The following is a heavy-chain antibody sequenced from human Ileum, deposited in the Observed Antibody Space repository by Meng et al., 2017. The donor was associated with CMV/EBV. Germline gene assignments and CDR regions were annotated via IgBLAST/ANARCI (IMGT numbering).Heavy chain of an antibody. CDR2: IVYDGTNK. J-gene: IGHJ6*02. V-gene: IGHV3-30*02. CDR1: GFTFSRNN. Sequence: GESLKISCAASGFTFSRNNMHWVRQAPGKGLEWVAFIVYDGTNKYYVESVKGRFTISRDNSKNTLYLQMNSLRPEDTAVYYCAKDRLEGLFIYYNHAMDVWGQGTTVTVSS. D-gene: IGHD3-3*01. CDR3: AKDRLEGLFIYYNHAMDV.